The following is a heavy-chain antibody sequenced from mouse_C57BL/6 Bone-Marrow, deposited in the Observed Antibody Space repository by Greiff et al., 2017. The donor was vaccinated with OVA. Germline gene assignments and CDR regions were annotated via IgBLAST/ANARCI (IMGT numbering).Heavy chain of an antibody. J-gene: IGHJ3*01. Sequence: EVQLVESGGGLVKPGGSLKLSCAASGFTFSDYGMHWVRQAPEKGLEWVAYISSGSSTIYYADTVKGRFTISRDNAKNTLFLQMTSLRSDDTAVYYCARIYYDYDGAYWGQGTLVTVSA. CDR3: ARIYYDYDGAY. CDR1: GFTFSDYG. V-gene: IGHV5-17*01. CDR2: ISSGSSTI. D-gene: IGHD2-4*01.